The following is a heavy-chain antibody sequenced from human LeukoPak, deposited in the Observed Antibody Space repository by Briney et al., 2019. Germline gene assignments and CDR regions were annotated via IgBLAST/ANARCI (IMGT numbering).Heavy chain of an antibody. J-gene: IGHJ4*02. CDR3: ARSLTMVRAYDY. D-gene: IGHD3-10*01. V-gene: IGHV3-23*01. CDR2: ISGSAATI. CDR1: GFTFSNYG. Sequence: GGSLRLSCAASGFTFSNYGMTWVRQAPGKGLEWVSSISGSAATISYADSVKGRFTISRDNSKNTVYLQMNSLRTEDTAVYYCARSLTMVRAYDYWGQGTLVTVSS.